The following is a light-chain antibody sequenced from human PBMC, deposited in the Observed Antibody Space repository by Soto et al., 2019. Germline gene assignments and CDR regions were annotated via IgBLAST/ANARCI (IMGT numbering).Light chain of an antibody. CDR1: SSNIGAGYV. Sequence: QSVLTQPPSVSGAPGQRVTISCTGSSSNIGAGYVVHWYQQVPGTVPKLLIYDDNNRPSGVPDRFSGSKSGTSASLAITGLQAEDEADYYRQSYDSSLSGHVVFGGGTKLTVL. V-gene: IGLV1-40*01. CDR2: DDN. CDR3: QSYDSSLSGHVV. J-gene: IGLJ2*01.